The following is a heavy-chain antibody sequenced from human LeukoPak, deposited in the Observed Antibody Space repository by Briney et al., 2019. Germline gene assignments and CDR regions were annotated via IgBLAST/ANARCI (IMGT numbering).Heavy chain of an antibody. D-gene: IGHD6-13*01. Sequence: SETLSLTCTVSGGSISSYYWSWIRQPPGKGLEWIGYICYSGSTNYNPSLKSRVTISVDTSKNQFSLKLSSVTAADTAVYYCARAGELWSSSWYGDYYYGMDVWGQGTTVTVSS. CDR2: ICYSGST. V-gene: IGHV4-59*01. J-gene: IGHJ6*02. CDR3: ARAGELWSSSWYGDYYYGMDV. CDR1: GGSISSYY.